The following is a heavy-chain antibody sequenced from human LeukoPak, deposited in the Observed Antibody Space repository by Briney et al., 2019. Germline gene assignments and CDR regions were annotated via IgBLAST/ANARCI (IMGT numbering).Heavy chain of an antibody. CDR3: ARDYRGDYVWSVPTATFDY. Sequence: ASVKVSCKASGYTFTGYYMHWVRQAPGQGLEWMGWINPNSDGTNYAQKFQGRDTMTRDTSISTAYMELSRLRSDDTAVYYCARDYRGDYVWSVPTATFDYWGQGTLVTVSS. V-gene: IGHV1-2*02. CDR1: GYTFTGYY. J-gene: IGHJ4*02. CDR2: INPNSDGT. D-gene: IGHD3-16*01.